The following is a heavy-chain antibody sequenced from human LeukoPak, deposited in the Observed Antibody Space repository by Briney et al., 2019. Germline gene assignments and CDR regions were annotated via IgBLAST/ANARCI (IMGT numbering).Heavy chain of an antibody. CDR2: ISGSDGST. J-gene: IGHJ4*02. CDR3: AKRPSDYGDYVTYFDY. Sequence: GGSLRLSCAASRFTFSNYAMSWVRQAPGKGLEWVSAISGSDGSTYYADSVKGRFTISRDNSKDTLYLQMNSLRDEDTAVYYCAKRPSDYGDYVTYFDYWGQGTLVTVSS. CDR1: RFTFSNYA. V-gene: IGHV3-23*01. D-gene: IGHD4-17*01.